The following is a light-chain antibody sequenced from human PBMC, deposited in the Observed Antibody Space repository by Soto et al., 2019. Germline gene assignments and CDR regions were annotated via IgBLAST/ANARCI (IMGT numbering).Light chain of an antibody. Sequence: EIDLTQSPGTLSLSPGERATLSCRASQSVSSTYLAWYQQKPGQAPRLLIYGASNRATGIPDRFSGSGSGTDFTLTISRLEPEDFAVYYCQQYGGLRWTFGQGTRVDIK. CDR2: GAS. J-gene: IGKJ1*01. CDR3: QQYGGLRWT. CDR1: QSVSSTY. V-gene: IGKV3-20*01.